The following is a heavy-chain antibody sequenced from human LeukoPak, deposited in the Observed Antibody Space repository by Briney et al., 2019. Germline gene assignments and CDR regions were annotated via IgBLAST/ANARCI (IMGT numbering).Heavy chain of an antibody. J-gene: IGHJ3*02. CDR3: ARVHDPYSSGWYYAFDI. D-gene: IGHD6-19*01. CDR2: INYSGST. CDR1: GDSISIYY. Sequence: PSETLSLTCSVSGDSISIYYWSWIRQPPGKGLEWIGEINYSGSTNYNPSLKSRVTISVDTSKNQFSLKLSSVTAADTAVYYCARVHDPYSSGWYYAFDIWGQGTMVTVSS. V-gene: IGHV4-34*01.